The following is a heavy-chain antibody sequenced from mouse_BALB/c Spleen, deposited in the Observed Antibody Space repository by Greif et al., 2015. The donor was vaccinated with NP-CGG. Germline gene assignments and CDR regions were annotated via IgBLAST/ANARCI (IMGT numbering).Heavy chain of an antibody. CDR2: ISSGGSYT. V-gene: IGHV5-9-4*01. D-gene: IGHD1-2*01. J-gene: IGHJ2*01. CDR1: GFTFSSYA. CDR3: ARLTTAHFDY. Sequence: EVKLVESGGGLVKPGGSLKLSCAASGFTFSSYAMSWVRQSPEKRLEWVAEISSGGSYTYYPDTVTGRFTISRDNAKNTLYLEMSSLRSEDTAMYYCARLTTAHFDYWGQGTTLTVSS.